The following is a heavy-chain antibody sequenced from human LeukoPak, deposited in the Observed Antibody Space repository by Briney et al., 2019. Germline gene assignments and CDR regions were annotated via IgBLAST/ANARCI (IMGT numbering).Heavy chain of an antibody. CDR1: GFTFSTYG. J-gene: IGHJ4*02. D-gene: IGHD3-3*01. CDR3: ARHYDFWSGYYPAILFDY. Sequence: GGSLRLSCAASGFTFSTYGMHWVRQAPGKGLEWVTFIRNDGSNKYYANSVKGRFTISRDNAKNSLYLQMNSLRAEDTAVYYCARHYDFWSGYYPAILFDYWGQGTLVTVSS. CDR2: IRNDGSNK. V-gene: IGHV3-30*02.